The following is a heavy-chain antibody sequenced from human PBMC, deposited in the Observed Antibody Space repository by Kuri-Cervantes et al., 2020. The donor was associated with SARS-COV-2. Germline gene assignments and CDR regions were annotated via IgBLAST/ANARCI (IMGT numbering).Heavy chain of an antibody. CDR2: ISGGST. V-gene: IGHV3-38-3*01. CDR1: GFTVSSNE. D-gene: IGHD3-22*01. CDR3: ANGARDMIVVADDAFDI. J-gene: IGHJ3*02. Sequence: GESLKISCAASGFTVSSNEMSWVRQAPGKGLEWVSSISGGSTYYADSRKGRFTISRDNSKNTLHLQMNSLRAEDTAVYYCANGARDMIVVADDAFDIWGQGTMVTVSS.